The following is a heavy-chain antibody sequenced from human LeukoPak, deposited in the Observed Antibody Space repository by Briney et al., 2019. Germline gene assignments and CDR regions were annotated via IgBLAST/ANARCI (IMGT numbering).Heavy chain of an antibody. CDR2: SYYSGST. V-gene: IGHV4-59*01. J-gene: IGHJ5*02. D-gene: IGHD6-13*01. CDR3: ARCTGYSSSWPNWFDP. CDR1: GGSISSYY. Sequence: SETLSLTCTVSGGSISSYYWSWIRQPPGKGLEWVGYSYYSGSTDYNPSLKSRVTISVDTSKNQFSLNLSSVTAADTAVYYCARCTGYSSSWPNWFDPWGQGTLVTVSS.